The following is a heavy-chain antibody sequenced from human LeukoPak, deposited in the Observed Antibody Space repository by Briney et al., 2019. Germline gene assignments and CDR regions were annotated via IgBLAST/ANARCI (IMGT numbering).Heavy chain of an antibody. CDR2: INWNGGST. CDR1: GFTFDDYG. D-gene: IGHD2-2*01. Sequence: GGSLRLPCAASGFTFDDYGMSWVRQAPGKGLEWVSGINWNGGSTGYADSVKGRFTISRDNAKDSLYLQMNSLRAEDTALYYCARQLTLDAFDIWGQGTMVTVSS. V-gene: IGHV3-20*04. J-gene: IGHJ3*02. CDR3: ARQLTLDAFDI.